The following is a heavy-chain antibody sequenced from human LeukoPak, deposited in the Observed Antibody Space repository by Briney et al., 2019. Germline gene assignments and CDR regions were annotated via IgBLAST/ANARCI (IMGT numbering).Heavy chain of an antibody. V-gene: IGHV4-59*11. J-gene: IGHJ5*02. Sequence: PSETLSLTCTVSGGSISSHYWSWIRQSPGEGLEWIGYIYYSGSTNYSPSLKSRVTISVDTSKNQFSLKLSSVTAADTAVYYCARTLLWFGELFSFDPWGQGTLVTVSS. CDR1: GGSISSHY. D-gene: IGHD3-10*01. CDR2: IYYSGST. CDR3: ARTLLWFGELFSFDP.